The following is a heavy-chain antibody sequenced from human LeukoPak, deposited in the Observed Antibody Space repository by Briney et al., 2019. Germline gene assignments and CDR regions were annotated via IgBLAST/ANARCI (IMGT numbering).Heavy chain of an antibody. D-gene: IGHD6-13*01. CDR3: ARFQQQLGEDY. V-gene: IGHV3-7*01. Sequence: GGSLRLSCVAPGFTFSRSWMDWVRQAPGKGLEWVANIKEDGSQTYYVDSAKGRFTISRDNAKNSLYLQMDSLRAEDTAVYYCARFQQQLGEDYWGQGTLVTVSS. CDR1: GFTFSRSW. J-gene: IGHJ4*02. CDR2: IKEDGSQT.